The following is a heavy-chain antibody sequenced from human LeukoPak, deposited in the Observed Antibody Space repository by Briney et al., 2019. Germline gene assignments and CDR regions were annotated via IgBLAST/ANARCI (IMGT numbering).Heavy chain of an antibody. Sequence: KPSETLSLTCTVSGGSISSGSYYWSWIRQPAGKGLEWIGRIYTSGSTNYNPSLKSRVTISVDTPKNQFSLKLSSVTAADTAVYYCARETTVTPHYYMDVWGKGTTVTVSS. V-gene: IGHV4-61*02. CDR1: GGSISSGSYY. J-gene: IGHJ6*03. D-gene: IGHD4-17*01. CDR3: ARETTVTPHYYMDV. CDR2: IYTSGST.